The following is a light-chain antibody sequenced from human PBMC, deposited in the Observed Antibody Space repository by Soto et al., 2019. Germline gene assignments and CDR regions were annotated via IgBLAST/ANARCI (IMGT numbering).Light chain of an antibody. V-gene: IGLV2-8*01. CDR1: SSDIGGSKY. Sequence: QSALTQPASVSGSPGQSISISCTGTSSDIGGSKYVSWYQQHPGTAPKLLIYEVNKRPSGVPDRFSGSKSGNTASLTVSGLQAEDEADYYCSSYAGSSNVFGTGTKLTVL. J-gene: IGLJ1*01. CDR3: SSYAGSSNV. CDR2: EVN.